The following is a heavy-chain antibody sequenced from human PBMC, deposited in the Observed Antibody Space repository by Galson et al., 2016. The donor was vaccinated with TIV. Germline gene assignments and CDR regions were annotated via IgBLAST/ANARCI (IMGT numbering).Heavy chain of an antibody. J-gene: IGHJ4*02. D-gene: IGHD3-22*01. CDR3: AQAFYYDSSAYYFHF. CDR1: GYMFIAYY. Sequence: SVKVSCKASGYMFIAYYIHWVRQAPGHGLEWMGRINPNSGGSNSAQKFQGRVTMTSDTSISTAYMELSGLTSDDTAVYYCAQAFYYDSSAYYFHFWGQGTRDAVSS. CDR2: INPNSGGS. V-gene: IGHV1-2*06.